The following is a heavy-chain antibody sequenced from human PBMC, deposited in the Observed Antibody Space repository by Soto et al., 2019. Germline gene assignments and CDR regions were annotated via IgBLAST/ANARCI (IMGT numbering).Heavy chain of an antibody. CDR2: IYYTGST. D-gene: IGHD3-22*01. CDR3: ARMGLYKCDDYYYPDL. CDR1: GGDISTYY. J-gene: IGHJ4*02. Sequence: PSETLSLTCTVSGGDISTYYWSWIRQPPGKGLEWIGYIYYTGSTKYNPSLKSRVTISVDTSKNQLSLKLSSVTAADTAAYHCARMGLYKCDDYYYPDLGGRGT. V-gene: IGHV4-59*01.